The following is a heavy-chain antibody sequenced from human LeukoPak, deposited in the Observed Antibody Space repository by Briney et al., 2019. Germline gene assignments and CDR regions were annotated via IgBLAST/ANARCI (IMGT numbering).Heavy chain of an antibody. V-gene: IGHV4-38-2*01. CDR1: GYSISSGYY. Sequence: PSETLSLTCAVSGYSISSGYYWGWIRQPPGKGLEWIGSIYYSGSTYYNPSLKSRVTISVDTSRNQFSLKLNSVTAADTAVYYCASLSGSYSRGYFDYWGQGTLVPVSS. CDR3: ASLSGSYSRGYFDY. CDR2: IYYSGST. J-gene: IGHJ4*02. D-gene: IGHD1-26*01.